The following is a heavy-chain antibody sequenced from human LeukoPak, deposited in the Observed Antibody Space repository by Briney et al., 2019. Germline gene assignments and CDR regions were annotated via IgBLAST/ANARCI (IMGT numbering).Heavy chain of an antibody. Sequence: GGSLRLSCAASGYTFSTYAMSWVRQAPGKGLEWVSVIRGSGGSTSSADSVKGRCTTSRDNTTKTRYLQIKTMRTEATALYYSANPTLGSDSSGWWYMDVWGKGTTVTVSS. D-gene: IGHD6-19*01. J-gene: IGHJ6*03. CDR1: GYTFSTYA. V-gene: IGHV3-23*01. CDR2: IRGSGGST. CDR3: ANPTLGSDSSGWWYMDV.